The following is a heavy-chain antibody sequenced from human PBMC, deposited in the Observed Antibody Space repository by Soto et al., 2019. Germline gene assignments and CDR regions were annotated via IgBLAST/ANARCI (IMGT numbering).Heavy chain of an antibody. V-gene: IGHV3-30-3*01. CDR2: ISFDGSTK. Sequence: QVQLVESGGGVVQPGRSLTIFCTASGFTFKHNAMPWIRQAPAKGLEWVADISFDGSTKNYADSVKGRFTISRDNSKNTLSLQMRALKGKDTATYYCAREGIAASGPNFYDFWGQGTLVAVSS. CDR1: GFTFKHNA. CDR3: AREGIAASGPNFYDF. D-gene: IGHD6-25*01. J-gene: IGHJ4*02.